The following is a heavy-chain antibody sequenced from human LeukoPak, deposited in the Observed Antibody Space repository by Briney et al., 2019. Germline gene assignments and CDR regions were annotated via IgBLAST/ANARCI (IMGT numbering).Heavy chain of an antibody. V-gene: IGHV5-51*01. CDR1: GYSSTIYR. Sequence: AESLNFSCNGSGYSSTIYRIGWVRQMRGKGLEWMGIIYPGDSETRYSPSFPAQVTISADKSISTANLQWSSLKASDTAMYYCARRRDSSGYYFDYWGQGTLVTVSS. CDR3: ARRRDSSGYYFDY. J-gene: IGHJ4*02. D-gene: IGHD3-22*01. CDR2: IYPGDSET.